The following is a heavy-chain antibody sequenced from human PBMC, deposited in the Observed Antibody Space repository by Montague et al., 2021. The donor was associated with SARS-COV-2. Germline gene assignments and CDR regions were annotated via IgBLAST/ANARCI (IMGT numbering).Heavy chain of an antibody. CDR2: IWYDGSNK. J-gene: IGHJ2*01. Sequence: RLSCDASGFPFSSYGMHWVRQAPGKGLEWVAVIWYDGSNKYYADSVKGRFTISRDNSKNTLYLQMNSLRAEDTAVYYCAKEIIEVAADWYFDLWGRGTLVTVSS. CDR1: GFPFSSYG. D-gene: IGHD6-19*01. CDR3: AKEIIEVAADWYFDL. V-gene: IGHV3-33*06.